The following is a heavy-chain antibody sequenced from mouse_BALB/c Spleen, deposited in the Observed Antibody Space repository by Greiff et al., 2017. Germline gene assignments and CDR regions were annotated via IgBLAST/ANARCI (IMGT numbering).Heavy chain of an antibody. Sequence: EVKLQESGPDLVKPSQSLSLTCTVTGYSITSGYSWHWIRQFPGNKLEWMGYIHYSGSTNYNPSLKSRISITRDTSKNQFFLQLNSVTTEDTATYYCATMITTKGLYWYFDVWGAGTTVTVSS. CDR2: IHYSGST. J-gene: IGHJ1*01. CDR1: GYSITSGYS. CDR3: ATMITTKGLYWYFDV. D-gene: IGHD2-4*01. V-gene: IGHV3-1*02.